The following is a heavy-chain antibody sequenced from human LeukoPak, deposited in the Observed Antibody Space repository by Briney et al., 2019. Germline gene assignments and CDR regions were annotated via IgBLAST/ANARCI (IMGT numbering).Heavy chain of an antibody. J-gene: IGHJ4*02. CDR2: IFSGGDT. V-gene: IGHV3-66*01. CDR1: GFTVSNNW. Sequence: GGSLRLSCAASGFTVSNNWMNWVRQAPGKGLEWVSLIFSGGDTQYADSVKGRFTISRDNSKNTLYLQMNSLRVEDTAVYYCARGYSSSWYGDWGQGTLVTVSS. D-gene: IGHD6-13*01. CDR3: ARGYSSSWYGD.